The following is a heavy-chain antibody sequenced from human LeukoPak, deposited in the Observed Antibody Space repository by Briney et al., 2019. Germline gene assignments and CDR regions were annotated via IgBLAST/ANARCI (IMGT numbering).Heavy chain of an antibody. V-gene: IGHV5-51*01. J-gene: IGHJ4*02. CDR3: ARHLYSSGYSVSGY. CDR1: GYSFTSYW. Sequence: GESLKISCKGSGYSFTSYWIAWVRQLAGKGLEWMGIIYPGDSDTRYSPSFQGQVTISADKSTSTAYLQWSSLKASDTAMYYCARHLYSSGYSVSGYWGQGTLVTVSS. CDR2: IYPGDSDT. D-gene: IGHD3-22*01.